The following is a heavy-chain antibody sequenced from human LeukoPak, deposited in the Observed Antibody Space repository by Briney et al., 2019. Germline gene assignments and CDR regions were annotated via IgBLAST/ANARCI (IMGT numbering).Heavy chain of an antibody. V-gene: IGHV1-2*02. CDR1: GYTFTGYY. D-gene: IGHD3-16*01. Sequence: ASVKVSCKASGYTFTGYYMHWMRQAPGQGLEWMGWISPNSGGTNYAQKFQGRVTMTRDTSISTAYMELSRLRSDDTAVYYCARDGMITFGGVYDYWGQGTLVTVSS. CDR3: ARDGMITFGGVYDY. CDR2: ISPNSGGT. J-gene: IGHJ4*02.